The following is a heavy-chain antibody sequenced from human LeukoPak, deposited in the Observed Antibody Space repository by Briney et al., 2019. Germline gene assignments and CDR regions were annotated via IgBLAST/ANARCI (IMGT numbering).Heavy chain of an antibody. D-gene: IGHD3-16*01. CDR1: GGSISSYY. CDR2: IYYSGST. J-gene: IGHJ4*02. Sequence: PSETLSLTCTVSGGSISSYYWSWIRQPPGKGLEWIGYIYYSGSTNYNPSLKSRVTISVDTSKNQFSLKLSSVTGADTAVYYCARHAGRQSWVRGIFDYWGQGTLVTVSS. CDR3: ARHAGRQSWVRGIFDY. V-gene: IGHV4-59*08.